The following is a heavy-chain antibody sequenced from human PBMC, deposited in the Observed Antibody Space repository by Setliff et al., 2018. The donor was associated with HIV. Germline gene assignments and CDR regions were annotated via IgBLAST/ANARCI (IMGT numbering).Heavy chain of an antibody. CDR2: IYTSGST. J-gene: IGHJ6*03. V-gene: IGHV4-4*07. CDR3: ARDRDYYYYMDV. CDR1: GGSISSYY. Sequence: SETLSLTCTVSGGSISSYYWNWIRQPAGKGLEWIGRIYTSGSTNYNPSLKSRVTMSVDTSKNQFSLKLSSVTVADTAVCYCARDRDYYYYMDVWGKGTTVTVSS.